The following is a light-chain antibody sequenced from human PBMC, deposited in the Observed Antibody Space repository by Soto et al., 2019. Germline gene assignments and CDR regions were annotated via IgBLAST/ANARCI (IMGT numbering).Light chain of an antibody. CDR1: NIGSKG. V-gene: IGLV3-21*02. J-gene: IGLJ2*01. CDR2: DDN. Sequence: SYELTQPPSVSVAPGQTARITSGGNNIGSKGVHWYQQKPGQAPVVVVYDDNDRPPGIPERFSGSNSGNTATLTISRVEAGDEADYYCQVWDSSSDHVVFGGGTKLTVL. CDR3: QVWDSSSDHVV.